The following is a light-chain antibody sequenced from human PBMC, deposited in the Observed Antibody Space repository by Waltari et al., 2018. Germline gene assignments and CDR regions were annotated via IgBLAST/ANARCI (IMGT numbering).Light chain of an antibody. J-gene: IGLJ3*02. Sequence: SYELTQPPSVSVSPGQTARITCSGDPLPKDDVQWYQQKPGQVPFRVMYKDTERPSGIPERFSGSTSGTTVTLTIGGVQAEDEADYYCQSADTSGSWVFGGGTKLAVL. CDR1: PLPKDD. V-gene: IGLV3-25*03. CDR3: QSADTSGSWV. CDR2: KDT.